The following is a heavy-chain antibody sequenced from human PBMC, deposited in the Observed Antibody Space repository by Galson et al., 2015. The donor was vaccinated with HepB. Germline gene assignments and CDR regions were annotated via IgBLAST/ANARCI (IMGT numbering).Heavy chain of an antibody. J-gene: IGHJ6*03. V-gene: IGHV3-49*03. CDR2: IRSKAYGGTT. Sequence: SLRLSCAASGFTFGDYAMSWFRQAPGKGLEWVGFIRSKAYGGTTEYAASVKGRFTISRDDSKSIAYLQMNSLKTEDTAVYYCTRADYDSSGYYYYYYYMDVWGKGTTVTVSS. CDR3: TRADYDSSGYYYYYYYMDV. D-gene: IGHD3-22*01. CDR1: GFTFGDYA.